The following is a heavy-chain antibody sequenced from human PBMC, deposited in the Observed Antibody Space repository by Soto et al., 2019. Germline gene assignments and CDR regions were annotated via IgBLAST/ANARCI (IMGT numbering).Heavy chain of an antibody. Sequence: PGGSLRLSCAASGFTFSSYAMSWVRQAPGKGLEWVSSISGTGGSTYYADSVKGRFTISRDNSKNTLYLQVNSLRAEDTAVYFCAKGRWGASEYYFDYWGQGTLVTVSS. CDR2: ISGTGGST. D-gene: IGHD3-16*01. J-gene: IGHJ4*02. CDR1: GFTFSSYA. V-gene: IGHV3-23*01. CDR3: AKGRWGASEYYFDY.